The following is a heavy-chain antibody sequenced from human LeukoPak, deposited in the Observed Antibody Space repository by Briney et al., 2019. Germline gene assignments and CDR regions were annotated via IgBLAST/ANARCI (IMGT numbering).Heavy chain of an antibody. Sequence: ASETLSLTCTVSGGSISSYYWSWVRQPPGKGLEWIGYIYYSGSTIYNPSLKSRVTISVDTSKNQFSLKLSSVTAADTAVYYCAVGRGYSGLDYWGQGTLVTVSS. V-gene: IGHV4-59*01. CDR1: GGSISSYY. CDR2: IYYSGST. CDR3: AVGRGYSGLDY. J-gene: IGHJ4*02. D-gene: IGHD5-12*01.